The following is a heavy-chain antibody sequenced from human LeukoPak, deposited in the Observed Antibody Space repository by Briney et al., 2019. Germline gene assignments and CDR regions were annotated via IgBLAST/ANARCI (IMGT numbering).Heavy chain of an antibody. CDR1: GGSFSDYY. V-gene: IGHV4-34*01. CDR3: ASRMYYYYGMDV. Sequence: NPSETLSLTCAVYGGSFSDYYWSWIRQPPGKGLEWIGEIDHRESTTYNPSLKSRVTISVDTSKNQFSLKLNSVTAADTAVYYCASRMYYYYGMDVWGQGTTVIVSS. CDR2: IDHREST. J-gene: IGHJ6*02.